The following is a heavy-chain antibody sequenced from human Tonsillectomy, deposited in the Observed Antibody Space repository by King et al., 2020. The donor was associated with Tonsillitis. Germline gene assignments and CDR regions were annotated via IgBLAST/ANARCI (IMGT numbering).Heavy chain of an antibody. CDR3: ARISDGSYSIDWYFDL. CDR2: IFSNDEK. D-gene: IGHD1-26*01. V-gene: IGHV2-26*01. CDR1: GFSLSNARMG. Sequence: TLKESGPVLVKPTETLTLTCTVSGFSLSNARMGVSWIRQPPGKALEWLAHIFSNDEKSYSTSLKSRPTISKDTSKSQVVLTMTNMDPVDTATYYCARISDGSYSIDWYFDLWGRGTLVTVSS. J-gene: IGHJ2*01.